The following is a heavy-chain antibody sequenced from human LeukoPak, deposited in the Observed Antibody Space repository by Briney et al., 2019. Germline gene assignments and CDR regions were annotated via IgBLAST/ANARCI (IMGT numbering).Heavy chain of an antibody. CDR3: ARDPTRGYSYGYEDY. Sequence: GGSLRLSCAASGFTFSSYWMNWVRQAPGKGLEWVANIKHDGSEKYYVDSVKGRFAISRDNAKNSLYLQMNSLRAEDTAVYYCARDPTRGYSYGYEDYWGQGTLVTVSS. CDR1: GFTFSSYW. CDR2: IKHDGSEK. J-gene: IGHJ4*02. V-gene: IGHV3-7*01. D-gene: IGHD5-18*01.